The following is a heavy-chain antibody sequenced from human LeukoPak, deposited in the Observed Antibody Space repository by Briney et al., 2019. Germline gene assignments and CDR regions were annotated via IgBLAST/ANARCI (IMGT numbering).Heavy chain of an antibody. CDR1: GFTFSSYG. J-gene: IGHJ4*02. CDR3: AKDFYSDYEGY. V-gene: IGHV3-30*18. D-gene: IGHD4-11*01. Sequence: GGSLRLSCAASGFTFSSYGMHWVRQAPGKGLEWVAVISYDGSNKYYADSVKGRFTISRDNSKNTLYLQMNSLRAEDTAVYYCAKDFYSDYEGYWGQGTLVTVSS. CDR2: ISYDGSNK.